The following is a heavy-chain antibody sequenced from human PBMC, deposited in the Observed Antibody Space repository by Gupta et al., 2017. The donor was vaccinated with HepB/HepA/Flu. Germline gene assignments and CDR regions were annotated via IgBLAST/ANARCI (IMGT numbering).Heavy chain of an antibody. V-gene: IGHV3-48*03. D-gene: IGHD7-27*01. CDR2: ISGSGNTI. CDR3: AREGNWAFDY. J-gene: IGHJ4*02. Sequence: EVQLVESGGGLVQPGGSLRVSCAASGFTFSNYEMHWVRQAPGKGLEWVSYISGSGNTIYYAESVKGRFTISRDNAKNSLYLQMNSLRAEDTAVYYCAREGNWAFDYWDQGTLVTVSS. CDR1: GFTFSNYE.